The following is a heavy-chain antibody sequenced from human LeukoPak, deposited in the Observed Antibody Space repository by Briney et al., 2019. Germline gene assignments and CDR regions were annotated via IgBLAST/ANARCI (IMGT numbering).Heavy chain of an antibody. V-gene: IGHV3-23*01. CDR1: GFTFSSYA. J-gene: IGHJ4*02. CDR2: ISGSGGST. Sequence: PGGSLRLSCAASGFTFSSYAMSWVRQAPGKGLEWVSAISGSGGSTYYADSVKGRFTISRVNSKNTLYLQMNSLRAEDTAVYYCAKDVSGYSSSWYWDYWGQGTPVTVSS. CDR3: AKDVSGYSSSWYWDY. D-gene: IGHD6-13*01.